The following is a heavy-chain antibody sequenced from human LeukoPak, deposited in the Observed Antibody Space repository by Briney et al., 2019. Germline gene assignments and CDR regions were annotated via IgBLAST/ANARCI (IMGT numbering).Heavy chain of an antibody. V-gene: IGHV3-9*01. Sequence: GRSLRLSCAASGFTFDDYAMHWVRQAPGKGLEWVSGISWNSGSIGYADSVKGRFTISRDNAKNSLYLQMNSLRAEDTAVYYCARDSVGSSWGQGTLVTVSS. CDR2: ISWNSGSI. CDR3: ARDSVGSS. D-gene: IGHD6-13*01. J-gene: IGHJ4*02. CDR1: GFTFDDYA.